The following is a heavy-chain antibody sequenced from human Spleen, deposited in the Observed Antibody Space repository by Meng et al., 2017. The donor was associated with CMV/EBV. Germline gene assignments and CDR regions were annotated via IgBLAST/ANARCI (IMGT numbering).Heavy chain of an antibody. Sequence: GESLKISCAASGFTFSSYEMNWVRQAPGKGLEWVSYISSSGSTIYYADSVKGRFTISRDNAKNSLYLQMNSLRAEDTAVYYCAIDPGYQLLYTYFDYWGQGTLVTVSS. J-gene: IGHJ4*02. CDR1: GFTFSSYE. V-gene: IGHV3-48*03. CDR2: ISSSGSTI. CDR3: AIDPGYQLLYTYFDY. D-gene: IGHD2-2*02.